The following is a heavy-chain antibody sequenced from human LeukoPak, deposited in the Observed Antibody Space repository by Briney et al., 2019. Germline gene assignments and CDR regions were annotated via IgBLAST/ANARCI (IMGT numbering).Heavy chain of an antibody. D-gene: IGHD3-22*01. CDR1: GGSISSGGYY. Sequence: PSETLSLTCTLSGGSISSGGYYWSWTRQHPGKGLEWIGYIYFSGSTYYNPSLNSQITISIEASTTQISLKLSSVPAADAAVYFYERDPISYYDSSGTWFDYWGQGTLVTVSS. J-gene: IGHJ4*02. V-gene: IGHV4-31*01. CDR3: ERDPISYYDSSGTWFDY. CDR2: IYFSGST.